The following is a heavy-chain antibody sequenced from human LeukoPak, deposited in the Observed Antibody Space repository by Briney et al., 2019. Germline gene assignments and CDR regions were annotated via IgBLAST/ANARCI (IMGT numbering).Heavy chain of an antibody. D-gene: IGHD3-9*01. CDR3: AKEGGYYDILTGYYSPGYFDY. Sequence: GGSLRLSCAASGFTFSSYAMSWVRQAPGKGLEWVSAISGSGGSTCYADSVKGRFTISRDNSKNTLYLQMNSLRAEDAAVYYCAKEGGYYDILTGYYSPGYFDYWGQGTLVTVSS. J-gene: IGHJ4*02. CDR1: GFTFSSYA. CDR2: ISGSGGST. V-gene: IGHV3-23*01.